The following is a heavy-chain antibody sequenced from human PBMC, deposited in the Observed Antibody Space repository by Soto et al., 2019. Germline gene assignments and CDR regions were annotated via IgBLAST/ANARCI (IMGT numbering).Heavy chain of an antibody. CDR1: GDSVSSKSAT. V-gene: IGHV6-1*01. D-gene: IGHD3-10*01. CDR3: ARALDGSYDY. CDR2: TYYRSKWST. J-gene: IGHJ4*02. Sequence: SQTLSLTCAISGDSVSSKSATWNWIRQAPSRGLEWLGRTYYRSKWSTDYAVSLRGRITVSPDSSKNQFSLRLTSLPPEDTAVYYCARALDGSYDYWGEGTLVTVSS.